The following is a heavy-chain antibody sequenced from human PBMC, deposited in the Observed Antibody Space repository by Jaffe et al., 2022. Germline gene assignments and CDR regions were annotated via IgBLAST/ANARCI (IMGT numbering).Heavy chain of an antibody. J-gene: IGHJ4*02. D-gene: IGHD3-10*01. CDR2: IKGDGSGT. CDR3: ARDRGYSFDY. CDR1: GFTFSPYW. Sequence: EVQLVESGGGLVQPGGSLRLSCATSGFTFSPYWMHWVRQAPGKGLVWVSRIKGDGSGTTYADSVKGRFTISRDNAKNTLYLQMNSLRAEDTAVYYCARDRGYSFDYWGQGTLVTVSS. V-gene: IGHV3-74*01.